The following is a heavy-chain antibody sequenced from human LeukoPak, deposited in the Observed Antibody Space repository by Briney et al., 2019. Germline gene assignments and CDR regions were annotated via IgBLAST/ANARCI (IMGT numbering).Heavy chain of an antibody. Sequence: SETLSLTCAVYGGSFSGYYWSWIRQPPGKGLEWIGEINHSGSTNYNPSLKSRVTISVDTSKNQFSLKLSSVTAADTAVYYCATGDYDFWSGYPGCWFDPWGQGTLVTVSS. J-gene: IGHJ5*02. CDR1: GGSFSGYY. CDR2: INHSGST. D-gene: IGHD3-3*01. CDR3: ATGDYDFWSGYPGCWFDP. V-gene: IGHV4-34*01.